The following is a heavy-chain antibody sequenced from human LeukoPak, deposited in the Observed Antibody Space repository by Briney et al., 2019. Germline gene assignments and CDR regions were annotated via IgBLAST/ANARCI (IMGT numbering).Heavy chain of an antibody. J-gene: IGHJ4*02. CDR3: AKGTDYSLIRASGYGY. D-gene: IGHD5-12*01. Sequence: GGSLRLSCAASGFTFSTYALSWVRQAPGKGLEWVSSISSDGGDTYYVDPVKGRFTISRDNSKSTLYLLMNSLGAEDTAVYYCAKGTDYSLIRASGYGYWGQGTLVTVSS. CDR2: ISSDGGDT. V-gene: IGHV3-23*01. CDR1: GFTFSTYA.